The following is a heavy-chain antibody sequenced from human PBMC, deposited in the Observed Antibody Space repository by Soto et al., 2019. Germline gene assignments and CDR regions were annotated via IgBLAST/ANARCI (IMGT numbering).Heavy chain of an antibody. Sequence: SETLSLTCTVSGGSISSYYWSWIRQPPGKGLEWIGYIYYSGSTNYNPSLKSRVTISVDTSKNQFSLKLSSVTAADTAVYYCARDRGYDSSGYYFPFDYWGQGTLVTVSS. D-gene: IGHD3-22*01. CDR1: GGSISSYY. V-gene: IGHV4-59*01. J-gene: IGHJ4*02. CDR2: IYYSGST. CDR3: ARDRGYDSSGYYFPFDY.